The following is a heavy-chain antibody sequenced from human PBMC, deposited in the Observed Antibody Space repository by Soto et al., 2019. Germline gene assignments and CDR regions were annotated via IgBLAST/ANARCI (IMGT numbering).Heavy chain of an antibody. Sequence: GGSLRLSCAASGFTFSSYGMHWVRQAPGKGLEWVAVISYDGSNKYYADSVKGRFTISRDNSKNTLYLQMNSLRAEDTAVYYCAKDRYSSSSQVWKIYYYYYGMDVWGQGTTVTVSS. CDR3: AKDRYSSSSQVWKIYYYYYGMDV. J-gene: IGHJ6*02. D-gene: IGHD6-6*01. CDR2: ISYDGSNK. CDR1: GFTFSSYG. V-gene: IGHV3-30*18.